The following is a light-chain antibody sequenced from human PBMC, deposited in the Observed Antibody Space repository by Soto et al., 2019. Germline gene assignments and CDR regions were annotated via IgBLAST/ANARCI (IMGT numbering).Light chain of an antibody. CDR2: GAS. V-gene: IGKV3-15*01. J-gene: IGKJ4*01. Sequence: DIVFTQSPNTPYLSPGEKATRSCSSSQSVSSNLAWYQQKPGQAPRLLIYGASTRATGIPARFSGSGSGTEFTLTINSLQSEDLATYYCQQYNTYSSLTFGGGTKVDI. CDR1: QSVSSN. CDR3: QQYNTYSSLT.